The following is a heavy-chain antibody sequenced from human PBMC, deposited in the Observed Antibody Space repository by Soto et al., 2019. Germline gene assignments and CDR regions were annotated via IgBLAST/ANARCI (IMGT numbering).Heavy chain of an antibody. V-gene: IGHV1-18*01. J-gene: IGHJ4*02. CDR3: ARDRLRGYDSSGFYS. CDR2: INTYNGNR. D-gene: IGHD3-22*01. Sequence: QVQLAQSGAELRKPGASVKVSCKASGYSFSSYGINWVRQAPGQGLEWMGWINTYNGNRNYAQKFEDRVTMTTATSTNTVYMELRSLKSDDTAIYYCARDRLRGYDSSGFYSWGQGTLVTVS. CDR1: GYSFSSYG.